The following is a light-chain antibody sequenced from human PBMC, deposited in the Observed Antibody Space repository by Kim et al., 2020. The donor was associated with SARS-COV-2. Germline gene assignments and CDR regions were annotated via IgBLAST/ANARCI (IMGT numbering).Light chain of an antibody. Sequence: VALGQTVRITCQGDSLRIYYASWYQQKPGQAPVLVIYGKNNRPSGISDRFSGSSSGNTASLTITGAQAEDEADYYCNSRDSSGHHLFGGGTKLTVL. CDR2: GKN. CDR3: NSRDSSGHHL. J-gene: IGLJ2*01. V-gene: IGLV3-19*01. CDR1: SLRIYY.